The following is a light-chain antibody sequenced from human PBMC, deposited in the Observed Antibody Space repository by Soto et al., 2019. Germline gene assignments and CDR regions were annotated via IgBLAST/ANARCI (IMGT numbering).Light chain of an antibody. CDR2: EVS. J-gene: IGLJ1*01. CDR3: ISYASSDFYV. CDR1: SSDVGSYNY. V-gene: IGLV2-8*01. Sequence: QSVLAQPPSASGSPGQSVTISCTGTSSDVGSYNYVSWYQQHPGKAPKLMISEVSKRPSGVPDRFSGSKSGNTASLTVSRLQAEDEADYYCISYASSDFYVFGTGTKVTVL.